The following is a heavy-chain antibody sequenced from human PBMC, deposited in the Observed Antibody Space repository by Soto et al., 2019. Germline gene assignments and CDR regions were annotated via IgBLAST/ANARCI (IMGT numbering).Heavy chain of an antibody. CDR2: IYVTGAV. J-gene: IGHJ5*02. V-gene: IGHV4-31*03. D-gene: IGHD2-21*01. CDR1: GAAPNSGNYY. CDR3: ARLRIATNNYKWFDP. Sequence: SETLSLTCSVSGAAPNSGNYYWSWIRQVPGKGLEWIGHIYVTGAVDYNPSLRDRITISQDTSERQFSLNLRLVTAADTAVYYCARLRIATNNYKWFDPWGQGTLVTVSS.